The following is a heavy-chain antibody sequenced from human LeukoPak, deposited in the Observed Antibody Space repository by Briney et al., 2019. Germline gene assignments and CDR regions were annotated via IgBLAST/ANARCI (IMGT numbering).Heavy chain of an antibody. CDR3: ARFDFDFWSGRSFDP. V-gene: IGHV1-18*01. J-gene: IGHJ5*02. CDR2: ISAYNGDT. CDR1: GYTFTNYG. D-gene: IGHD3-3*01. Sequence: ASVKVSRKASGYTFTNYGITRVRQAPGQGLEWVGWISAYNGDTNSAQKLQGRVTMTTDTSTSTAYMELRSLRSDDTAVYYCARFDFDFWSGRSFDPWGQGTLVTVSS.